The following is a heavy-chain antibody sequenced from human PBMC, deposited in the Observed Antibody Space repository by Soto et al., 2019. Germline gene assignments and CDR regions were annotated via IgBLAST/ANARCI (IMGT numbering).Heavy chain of an antibody. V-gene: IGHV3-23*01. J-gene: IGHJ4*02. CDR1: GFTFSSYA. Sequence: GGSLRLSYAASGFTFSSYAMSWVRQAPGKGLEWVSAISGSGGSTYYADSVKGRFTISRDNSKNTLYLQMNSLRAEDTAVYYCAKVRPMSTAAAGYYYFDYWGQGTLVTVSS. CDR3: AKVRPMSTAAAGYYYFDY. CDR2: ISGSGGST. D-gene: IGHD6-13*01.